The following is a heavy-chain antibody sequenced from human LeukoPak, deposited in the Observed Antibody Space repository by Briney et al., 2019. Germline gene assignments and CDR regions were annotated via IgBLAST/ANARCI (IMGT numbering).Heavy chain of an antibody. CDR1: GFSVSSNY. J-gene: IGHJ5*02. CDR2: ISSSGRTI. CDR3: AREFPPHCSSTSCYPDH. D-gene: IGHD2-2*01. V-gene: IGHV3-11*04. Sequence: GGSLRLSCAASGFSVSSNYMSWVRQAPGKGLEWVSYISSSGRTIYYADSVEGRFTISRDNAKNSLYLQMNSLRDEDTAMYYCAREFPPHCSSTSCYPDHWGQGTLVAVAS.